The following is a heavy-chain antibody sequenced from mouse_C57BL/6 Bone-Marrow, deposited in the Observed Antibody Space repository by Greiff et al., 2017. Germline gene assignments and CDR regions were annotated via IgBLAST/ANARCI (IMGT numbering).Heavy chain of an antibody. V-gene: IGHV5-4*01. CDR1: GFTFSSYA. CDR3: AGERGLYYCGGVYWDFDG. D-gene: IGHD1-1*01. Sequence: DVLLVESGGGLVKPGGSLKLSCAASGFTFSSYAMSWVRQTPEKRLEWVATISDGGSYTYYPDNVKGRFTISRDNAKYNLYLQMSHLTSEDTAMYFYAGERGLYYCGGVYWDFDGWGTGTTVTVSS. J-gene: IGHJ1*03. CDR2: ISDGGSYT.